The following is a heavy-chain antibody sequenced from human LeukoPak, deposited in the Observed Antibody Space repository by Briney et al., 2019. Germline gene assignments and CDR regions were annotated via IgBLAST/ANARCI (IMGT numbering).Heavy chain of an antibody. CDR3: AREDTRRGSRGYFDY. CDR1: GYTFTSYG. D-gene: IGHD2-2*01. J-gene: IGHJ4*02. V-gene: IGHV1-18*01. CDR2: ISGDNGST. Sequence: VASVKVPCKASGYTFTSYGISWVRQAPGQGLEWMGWISGDNGSTNYAQKLQGRVTMTTDTSTTTAYMELRSLRSDDSAIYYCAREDTRRGSRGYFDYWGQGTLVTVSS.